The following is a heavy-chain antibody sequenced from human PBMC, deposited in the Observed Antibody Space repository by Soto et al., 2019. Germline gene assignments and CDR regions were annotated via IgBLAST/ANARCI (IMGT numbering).Heavy chain of an antibody. J-gene: IGHJ6*02. Sequence: EVQLLESGGGLVQPGGSLRLSCAAPGFTFSSYAMSWVRQAPGKGLEWVSAISGSGGSTYYADSVKGRFTISRDNSKNTLYLQMNSLRAEDTAVYYCAKDKGSSYGMDVWGQGTTVTVSS. CDR1: GFTFSSYA. D-gene: IGHD6-6*01. V-gene: IGHV3-23*01. CDR3: AKDKGSSYGMDV. CDR2: ISGSGGST.